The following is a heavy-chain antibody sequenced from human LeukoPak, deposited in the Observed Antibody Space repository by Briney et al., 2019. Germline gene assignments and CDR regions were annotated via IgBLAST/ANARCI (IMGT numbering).Heavy chain of an antibody. CDR2: ISWNSGSI. J-gene: IGHJ4*02. D-gene: IGHD2-2*01. CDR3: AKGGPAAIGSVDY. CDR1: GFTFDDYA. V-gene: IGHV3-9*01. Sequence: GGSLRLSCAASGFTFDDYAMQWVRQAAGKGLEWVSGISWNSGSIGYADSVKGRFTISRDNAKNSLYLQMNSLRAEDTALYYCAKGGPAAIGSVDYWGQGTLVTVSS.